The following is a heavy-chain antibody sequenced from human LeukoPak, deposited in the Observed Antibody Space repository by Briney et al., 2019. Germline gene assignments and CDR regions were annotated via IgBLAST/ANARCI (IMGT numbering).Heavy chain of an antibody. V-gene: IGHV4-34*01. CDR1: GGSFSGYY. CDR2: INHSGST. J-gene: IGHJ5*02. D-gene: IGHD2-2*02. Sequence: PSETLSLTCAVYGGSFSGYYWGWIRQPPGKGLEWIGEINHSGSTNYNPSLKSRVTISVDTSKNQFSLKLSSVTAADTAVYYCARGRRGRRVPAAIGGWFDPWGQGTLVTVSS. CDR3: ARGRRGRRVPAAIGGWFDP.